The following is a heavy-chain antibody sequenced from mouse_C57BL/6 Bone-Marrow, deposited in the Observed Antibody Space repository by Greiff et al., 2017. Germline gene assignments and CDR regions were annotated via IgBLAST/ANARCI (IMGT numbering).Heavy chain of an antibody. Sequence: EVHLVESGGGLVKPGGSLKLSCEASGFTFSSYTMSWVRQTPEKRLEWVATISGGGGNTYYPDSVKGRFTISRDNAKNTLYLQMSSLRSEDTALYYCARHPHGSSFDYWGQGTTLTVSS. J-gene: IGHJ2*01. CDR2: ISGGGGNT. CDR1: GFTFSSYT. D-gene: IGHD1-1*01. CDR3: ARHPHGSSFDY. V-gene: IGHV5-9*01.